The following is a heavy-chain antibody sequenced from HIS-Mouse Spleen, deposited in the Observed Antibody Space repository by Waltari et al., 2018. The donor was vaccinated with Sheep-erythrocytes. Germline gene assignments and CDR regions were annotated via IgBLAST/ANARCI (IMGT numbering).Heavy chain of an antibody. Sequence: QVQLQESGPGLVKPSQTLSLTCTVSGGSISSGDYYWSWIRQPPGKGLEWIGYIYDSGSTYYNPSLKNRVTRSVDTSKNQFSLELSSVTAADTAVYYCARALANWGSSFDYWGQGTLVTVSS. V-gene: IGHV4-30-4*01. CDR1: GGSISSGDYY. CDR3: ARALANWGSSFDY. J-gene: IGHJ4*02. D-gene: IGHD7-27*01. CDR2: IYDSGST.